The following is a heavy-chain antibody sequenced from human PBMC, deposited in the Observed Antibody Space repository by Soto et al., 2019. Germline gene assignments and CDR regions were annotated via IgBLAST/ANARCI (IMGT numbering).Heavy chain of an antibody. D-gene: IGHD5-12*01. CDR2: IYYSGST. Sequence: SETLSLTCTVSGGSISSGGYYWSWIRQHPGKGLEWIGYIYYSGSTYYNPSLKSRVTISVDTSKNQFSLKLSSVTAADTAVYYCASTYSGYDLYDYWGQGTLVTVSS. J-gene: IGHJ4*02. CDR3: ASTYSGYDLYDY. CDR1: GGSISSGGYY. V-gene: IGHV4-31*03.